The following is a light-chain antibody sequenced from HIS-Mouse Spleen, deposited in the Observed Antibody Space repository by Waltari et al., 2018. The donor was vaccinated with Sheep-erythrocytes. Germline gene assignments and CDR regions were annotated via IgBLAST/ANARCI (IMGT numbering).Light chain of an antibody. J-gene: IGLJ1*01. V-gene: IGLV2-11*01. CDR2: DVS. Sequence: QSALTQPRSVSGSPGQSVTISCTGTSSDVGGYHYVSWYQQHPGKAPKLMIYDVSKRPSGVPDRFSGSESGNTASLTISGLQAEDEADYYCCSYAGSYDHVFATGTKVTVL. CDR3: CSYAGSYDHV. CDR1: SSDVGGYHY.